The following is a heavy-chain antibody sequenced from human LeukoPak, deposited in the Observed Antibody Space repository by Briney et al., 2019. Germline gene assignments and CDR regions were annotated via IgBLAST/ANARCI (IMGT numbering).Heavy chain of an antibody. Sequence: PSETLSLTCAVSGGSISSSNWWSWVRQPPGKGLEWIGEIYHSGSTNYNPSLKSRVTISVDKSKNQFSLKLSSVTAADTAVYYCAGAAGRGWYYYYYMDVWGKGTTVTVSS. V-gene: IGHV4-4*02. CDR2: IYHSGST. CDR1: GGSISSSNW. D-gene: IGHD6-13*01. CDR3: AGAAGRGWYYYYYMDV. J-gene: IGHJ6*03.